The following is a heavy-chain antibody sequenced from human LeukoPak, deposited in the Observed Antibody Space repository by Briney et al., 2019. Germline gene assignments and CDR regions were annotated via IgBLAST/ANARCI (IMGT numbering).Heavy chain of an antibody. V-gene: IGHV3-23*01. CDR3: AKDRLPQAFDY. CDR2: ISGSGITT. CDR1: GFTFNSYG. Sequence: GGSLRLSCAASGFTFNSYGMNWVRQAPGKGLEWVSAISGSGITTYYADSVKGRFTISRDNSKNTLYLQLNSLRAEDTAVYYCAKDRLPQAFDYGGQGTLVTVSS. D-gene: IGHD4-11*01. J-gene: IGHJ4*02.